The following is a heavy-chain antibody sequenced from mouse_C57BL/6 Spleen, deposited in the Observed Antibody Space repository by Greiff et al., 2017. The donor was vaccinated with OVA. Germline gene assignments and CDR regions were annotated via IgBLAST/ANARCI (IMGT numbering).Heavy chain of an antibody. CDR2: ISYDGSN. J-gene: IGHJ2*01. D-gene: IGHD2-3*01. CDR1: GYSITSGYY. CDR3: AIDGYSYFDY. V-gene: IGHV3-6*01. Sequence: EVKLEESGPGLVKPSQSLSLTCSVTGYSITSGYYWNWIRQFPGNKLEWMGYISYDGSNNYNPSLKNRISITRDTSKNQFFLKLNSVTTEDTATYYCAIDGYSYFDYWGQGTTLTVSS.